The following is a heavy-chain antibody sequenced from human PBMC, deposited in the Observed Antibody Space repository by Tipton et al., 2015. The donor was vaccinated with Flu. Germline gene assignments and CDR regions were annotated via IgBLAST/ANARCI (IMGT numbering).Heavy chain of an antibody. D-gene: IGHD6-19*01. CDR2: FYDGGST. J-gene: IGHJ3*01. CDR3: ARGSGYSSAFE. Sequence: TLSLTCSVSGGSISRSSSYWGWIRQPPGKGLEWIGSFYDGGSTYYNASLKSRVTISVDTSNNQFSLKLSFVTAADTAVYFCARGSGYSSAFEWDQGTKVTVSS. CDR1: GGSISRSSSY. V-gene: IGHV4-39*07.